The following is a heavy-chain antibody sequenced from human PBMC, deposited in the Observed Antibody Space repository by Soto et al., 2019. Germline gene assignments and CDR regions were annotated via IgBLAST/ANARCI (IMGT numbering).Heavy chain of an antibody. CDR2: ISSSSYI. CDR1: GFTFSSYS. D-gene: IGHD6-13*01. Sequence: GGSLRLSCAASGFTFSSYSMNWVRQAPGKGLEWVSSISSSSYIYYADSVKGRLTISRDNAKNSLYLQMNSLRAEDTAVYYCARDSVPIYSSSWYPYYYYYGMDVWGQGTTVTVSS. V-gene: IGHV3-21*01. J-gene: IGHJ6*02. CDR3: ARDSVPIYSSSWYPYYYYYGMDV.